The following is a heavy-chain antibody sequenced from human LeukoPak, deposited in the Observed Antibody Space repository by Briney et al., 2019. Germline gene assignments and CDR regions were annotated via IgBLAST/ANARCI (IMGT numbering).Heavy chain of an antibody. CDR2: IYHSVTT. CDR1: GYSISSGYY. Sequence: PSETLSLTCAVSGYSISSGYYWGWVLQPPGKGLEWVGSIYHSVTTYYNPSLKRRVTISVDTSKNQLSLNLSSVTSTDTAVYYCARKGSGWYISSPFDYWGQGTLVSVSS. D-gene: IGHD6-19*01. V-gene: IGHV4-38-2*01. CDR3: ARKGSGWYISSPFDY. J-gene: IGHJ4*02.